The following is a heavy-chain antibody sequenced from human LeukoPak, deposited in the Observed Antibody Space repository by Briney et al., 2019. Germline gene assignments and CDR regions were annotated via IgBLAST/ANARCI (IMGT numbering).Heavy chain of an antibody. J-gene: IGHJ3*02. CDR1: VGSICSYY. CDR3: ARESGGMATIAPFDI. CDR2: IYTSGST. V-gene: IGHV4-4*07. D-gene: IGHD5-24*01. Sequence: SETLSLTCMHSVGSICSYYWRCIWHPAGKGLERIGRIYTSGSTNYNPSLKSRVTISVDTSKNQFSLKLSSVTAADTAVYYCARESGGMATIAPFDIWGQGTMVTVSS.